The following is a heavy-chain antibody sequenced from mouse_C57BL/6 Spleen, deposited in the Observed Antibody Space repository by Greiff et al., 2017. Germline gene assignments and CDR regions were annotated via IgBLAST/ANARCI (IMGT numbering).Heavy chain of an antibody. CDR2: ISSGGDYI. V-gene: IGHV5-9-1*02. Sequence: EVQGVESGEGLVKPGGSLKLSRAASGFTFSSYAMSWVRQTPEKRLEWVAYISSGGDYIFYADTVKGRFTISRDTARNTLYLQMSSLKSEDTAMYYCTRDGYLYAMDYWGQGTSVTVSS. D-gene: IGHD2-3*01. J-gene: IGHJ4*01. CDR1: GFTFSSYA. CDR3: TRDGYLYAMDY.